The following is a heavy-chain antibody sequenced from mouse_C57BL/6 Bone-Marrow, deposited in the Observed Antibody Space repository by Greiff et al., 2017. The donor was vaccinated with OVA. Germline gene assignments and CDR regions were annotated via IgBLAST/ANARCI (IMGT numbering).Heavy chain of an antibody. CDR3: ARGDYYGSSRYFDV. CDR2: IDPSDSYT. D-gene: IGHD1-1*01. J-gene: IGHJ1*03. Sequence: VQLQQPGAELVMPGASVKLSCKASGYTFTSYWMHWVKQRPGQGLEWIGEIDPSDSYTNYNQKFKGKSTLTVDKSSSTAYMQLSSLTSEDSAVYYGARGDYYGSSRYFDVWGTGTTVTVSS. V-gene: IGHV1-69*01. CDR1: GYTFTSYW.